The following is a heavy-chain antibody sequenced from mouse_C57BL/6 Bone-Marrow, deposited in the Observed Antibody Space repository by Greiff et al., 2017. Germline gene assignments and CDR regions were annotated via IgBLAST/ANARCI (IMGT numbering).Heavy chain of an antibody. CDR1: GFTFSDYY. D-gene: IGHD1-1*01. J-gene: IGHJ1*03. CDR2: INYDGSSN. CDR3: ARGSLDSYGSDCYFDV. V-gene: IGHV5-16*01. Sequence: EVKLMESEGGLVQPGSSMKLSCTASGFTFSDYYLDWVRQVPENGLEWVANINYDGSSNYYLDSLKRRFIITRNNATNMLDLKMSSLKSEDSATYYCARGSLDSYGSDCYFDVWGTGTTVTVSS.